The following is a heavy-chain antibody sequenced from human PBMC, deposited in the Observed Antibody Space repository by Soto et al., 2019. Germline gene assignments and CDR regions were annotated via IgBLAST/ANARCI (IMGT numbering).Heavy chain of an antibody. J-gene: IGHJ4*02. V-gene: IGHV3-74*01. CDR1: GFTFSSYW. D-gene: IGHD5-18*01. CDR2: IKSDGSGA. Sequence: EVQLVESGGDLVQPGGSLRLSCAASGFTFSSYWMHWVRQAPGKGLVWVSRIKSDGSGAIYADPVKGRFTVSRDNAKNTLYLLMNGLSTEDTAVYCCARGDGDYPEGNGYLGRHWGQGSRVTVSS. CDR3: ARGDGDYPEGNGYLGRH.